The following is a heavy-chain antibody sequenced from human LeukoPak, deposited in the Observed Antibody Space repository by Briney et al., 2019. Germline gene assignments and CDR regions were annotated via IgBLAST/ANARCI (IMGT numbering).Heavy chain of an antibody. V-gene: IGHV3-21*01. CDR1: GFTFSSYS. CDR3: ARDPPATGTTGFDY. CDR2: ISSSSSYI. J-gene: IGHJ4*02. D-gene: IGHD1-1*01. Sequence: GGSLRLSCAASGFTFSSYSMNWVRQAPGKGLEWASSISSSSSYIYYADSVKGRFTISRDNAKNSLYLQMNSLRAEDTAVYYCARDPPATGTTGFDYWGQGTLVTVSS.